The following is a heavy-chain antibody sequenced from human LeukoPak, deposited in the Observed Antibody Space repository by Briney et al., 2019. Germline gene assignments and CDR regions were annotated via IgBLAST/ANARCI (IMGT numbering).Heavy chain of an antibody. V-gene: IGHV1-8*01. CDR2: MNPNSGNT. CDR3: AREVAAARHWDV. J-gene: IGHJ6*02. Sequence: ASVKVSCKASGYTFTSYDTYWVRQATGQGLEWMGWMNPNSGNTGYAQRFQGRVTMTGNTSISTAYMEPSSLRSEDTAVYYCAREVAAARHWDVWGQGTTVTVSS. CDR1: GYTFTSYD. D-gene: IGHD6-6*01.